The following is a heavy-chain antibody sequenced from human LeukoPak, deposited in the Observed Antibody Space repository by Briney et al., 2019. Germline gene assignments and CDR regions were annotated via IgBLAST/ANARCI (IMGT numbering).Heavy chain of an antibody. CDR1: GFTFSDYG. V-gene: IGHV3-30*18. J-gene: IGHJ4*02. CDR2: ISYDGRNQ. D-gene: IGHD2-15*01. Sequence: GGSLRLSCAASGFTFSDYGMHWIRQAPGKGLEWVAVISYDGRNQYYAGSVKGRFTISRDSSKNTLYLQMNSLRAADTAVYHCAKSNGYCSGANCYSNYWGQGTLVTVSS. CDR3: AKSNGYCSGANCYSNY.